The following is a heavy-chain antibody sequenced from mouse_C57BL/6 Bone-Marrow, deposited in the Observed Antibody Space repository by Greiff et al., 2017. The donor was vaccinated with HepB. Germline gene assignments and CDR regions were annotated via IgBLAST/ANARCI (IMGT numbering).Heavy chain of an antibody. V-gene: IGHV1-72*01. D-gene: IGHD2-4*01. J-gene: IGHJ3*01. CDR1: GYTFTSYW. CDR3: ARSRAIMIETWFAY. Sequence: VQLQQPGAELVKPGASVKLSCKASGYTFTSYWMHWVKQRPGRGLEWIGRVDPNSGGTKYNEKFKSKATLTVDKPSSTSYMQLSSLTSEDSAVDYCARSRAIMIETWFAYWGQGTLVTVAA. CDR2: VDPNSGGT.